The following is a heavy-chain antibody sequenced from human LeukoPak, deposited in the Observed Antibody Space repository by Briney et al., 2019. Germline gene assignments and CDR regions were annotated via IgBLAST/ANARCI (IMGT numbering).Heavy chain of an antibody. Sequence: SVKVSCKASGGTFSSYTISWVRQAPGQGLEWMGRIIPILGIANYAQKFQGRVTITADKSTSTAYMELSSLRSEDTAVYYCARGGVAVCYFDYWGQGTLVTVSS. D-gene: IGHD3-16*01. CDR1: GGTFSSYT. CDR2: IIPILGIA. V-gene: IGHV1-69*02. CDR3: ARGGVAVCYFDY. J-gene: IGHJ4*02.